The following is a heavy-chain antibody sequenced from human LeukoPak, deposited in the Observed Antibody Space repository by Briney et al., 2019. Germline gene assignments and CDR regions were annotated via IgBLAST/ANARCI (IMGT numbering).Heavy chain of an antibody. Sequence: PGGSLRLSCTASGFTFGDYAMSWFRQAPGKGLEWVGFIRSKAYGGTTEYAASVKGRFTISRDDSKSIAYLQMNSLKTEDTAVYYCTRDLFPGDCGGDCYSADYWGQGTLVTVSS. CDR2: IRSKAYGGTT. CDR3: TRDLFPGDCGGDCYSADY. D-gene: IGHD2-21*02. V-gene: IGHV3-49*03. J-gene: IGHJ4*02. CDR1: GFTFGDYA.